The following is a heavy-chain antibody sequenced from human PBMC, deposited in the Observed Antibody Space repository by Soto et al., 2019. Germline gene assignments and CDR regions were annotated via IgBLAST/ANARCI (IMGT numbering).Heavy chain of an antibody. CDR1: GYTFTGYA. CDR3: ARAVAVAADFDY. J-gene: IGHJ4*02. D-gene: IGHD6-19*01. Sequence: QVQVVQSGAEEKKPGASVKVSCTASGYTFTGYAMHWVRQAPGQRLERMGWINAGNGNTKYSQKFQGRVTITRDTSASTAYMELSSLRSEDTAVYYCARAVAVAADFDYWGQGTLVTVSS. V-gene: IGHV1-3*05. CDR2: INAGNGNT.